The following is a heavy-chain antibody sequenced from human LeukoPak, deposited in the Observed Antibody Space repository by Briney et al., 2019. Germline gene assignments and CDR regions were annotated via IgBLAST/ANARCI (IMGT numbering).Heavy chain of an antibody. V-gene: IGHV3-21*01. CDR3: ARGYSSSCDY. CDR1: GFIFSSYS. Sequence: GGSLRLSCAVSGFIFSSYSMNWVRQAPGKGLEWVSSISTSSIYIYYADSVKGRFTISRDNAKNSLYLQMNSLRAEDTAVYYCARGYSSSCDYWGQGTLVTVSS. J-gene: IGHJ4*02. D-gene: IGHD6-13*01. CDR2: ISTSSIYI.